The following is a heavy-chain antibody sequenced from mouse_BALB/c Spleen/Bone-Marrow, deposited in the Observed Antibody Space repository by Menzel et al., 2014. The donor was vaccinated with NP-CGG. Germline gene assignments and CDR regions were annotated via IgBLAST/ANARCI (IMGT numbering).Heavy chain of an antibody. CDR1: GFPFSRYD. V-gene: IGHV5-9*02. CDR2: ISSGGPYT. CDR3: ARQDGYDGTWFAY. J-gene: IGHJ3*01. D-gene: IGHD2-2*01. Sequence: EVKLVESGGGLVKPGGSLKLSCAASGFPFSRYDMSWVRQTPEKRLEWVATISSGGPYTYYPVSVKGRFTISRDNARNXLYLQMSGLRSEDTALYYCARQDGYDGTWFAYWGQGTLVTVSA.